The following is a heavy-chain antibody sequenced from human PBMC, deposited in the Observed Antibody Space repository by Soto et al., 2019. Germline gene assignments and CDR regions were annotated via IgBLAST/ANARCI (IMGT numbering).Heavy chain of an antibody. CDR3: AIRRGYDRAPFDH. CDR1: GYTLAELS. CDR2: FDPEDGET. V-gene: IGHV1-24*01. D-gene: IGHD5-12*01. J-gene: IGHJ4*02. Sequence: ASVKVSCKVSGYTLAELSMNWVRQAPGKGLEWMGGFDPEDGETIYAQKFQGRVTMTQDTSTDTAYMELSSLRSEDTAVYYCAIRRGYDRAPFDHRGQGTLVTVSS.